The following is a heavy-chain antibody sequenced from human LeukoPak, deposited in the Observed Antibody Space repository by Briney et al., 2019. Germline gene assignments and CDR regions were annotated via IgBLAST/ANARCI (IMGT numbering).Heavy chain of an antibody. CDR2: IYYSGST. J-gene: IGHJ4*02. V-gene: IGHV4-31*03. D-gene: IGHD4-17*01. CDR3: VRGQDYEFDY. Sequence: SQTLSLTCTVSGGSISSGGYYWSWIRQHPGKGLEWIGYIYYSGSTYYNPSLKSRVTISVDTSKNQFSLKLSSVTAADTAVYYCVRGQDYEFDYWGQGTLVTVSS. CDR1: GGSISSGGYY.